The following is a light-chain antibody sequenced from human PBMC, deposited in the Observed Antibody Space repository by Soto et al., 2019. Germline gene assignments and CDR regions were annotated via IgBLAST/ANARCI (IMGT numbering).Light chain of an antibody. Sequence: LTEPSSQYGSPWRSVTPSCARASRDVGGYKLVSWYQQHPGKAPKLLIYEVTKRPSGVPDRFSSSKSGNTASLTVSGLQAEDEADYFCSSYAGSNNLVFGCGTKVTVL. J-gene: IGLJ1*01. CDR1: SRDVGGYKL. CDR3: SSYAGSNNLV. V-gene: IGLV2-8*01. CDR2: EVT.